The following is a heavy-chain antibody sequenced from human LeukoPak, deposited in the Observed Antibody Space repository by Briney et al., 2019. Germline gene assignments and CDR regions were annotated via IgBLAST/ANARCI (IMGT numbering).Heavy chain of an antibody. CDR3: ARDSHQLLDYYYGMDV. Sequence: SETLSLTCTVSGGSISSYYWSWIRQPPGKGLEWIGYIYYSGSTNYNPSLKSRVTISVDTSKNQFSLKLSSVTAADTAVYYCARDSHQLLDYYYGMDVWGQGTTVTVSS. CDR1: GGSISSYY. CDR2: IYYSGST. J-gene: IGHJ6*02. D-gene: IGHD2-2*01. V-gene: IGHV4-59*01.